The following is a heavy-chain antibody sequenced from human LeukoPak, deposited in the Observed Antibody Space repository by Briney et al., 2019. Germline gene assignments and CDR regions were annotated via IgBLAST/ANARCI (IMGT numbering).Heavy chain of an antibody. V-gene: IGHV4-34*01. Sequence: SETLSLTCAVYGGSFSGYYWSWIRQPPGKGLEWIGEINHSGSTNYNPSLKSRVTISVDTSKNQFSLELSSVTAADTAAYYCASRCSSTSCYPYGMDVWGQGTTVTVSS. J-gene: IGHJ6*02. CDR3: ASRCSSTSCYPYGMDV. D-gene: IGHD2-2*01. CDR1: GGSFSGYY. CDR2: INHSGST.